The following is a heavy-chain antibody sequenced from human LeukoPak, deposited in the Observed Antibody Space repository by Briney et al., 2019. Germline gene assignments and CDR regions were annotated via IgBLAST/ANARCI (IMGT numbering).Heavy chain of an antibody. CDR3: ARDMYSGSYTDPSWYFDL. CDR2: IYSGGST. Sequence: PGGSLRLSCAASGFTVSSNYMSWVRQAPGKGLEWVSVIYSGGSTYYADSAKGRFTISRDNSKNTLYLQMNSLRAEDTAVYYCARDMYSGSYTDPSWYFDLWGRGTLVTVSS. J-gene: IGHJ2*01. D-gene: IGHD1-26*01. CDR1: GFTVSSNY. V-gene: IGHV3-53*01.